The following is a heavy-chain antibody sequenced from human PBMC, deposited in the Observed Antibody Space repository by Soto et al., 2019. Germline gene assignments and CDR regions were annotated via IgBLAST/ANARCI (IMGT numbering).Heavy chain of an antibody. CDR1: GFTFNNYA. V-gene: IGHV3-23*01. Sequence: EVQLLESGGGLVQPGGSLRLSCAASGFTFNNYAMPWVRQAPGKGLEWVSAISGGGDTTSYADSVKGRFTVSRDGSKNTLYLQLSSLRAEDTALYYCAKGLGGSGSLTPRVDFWGQGTLVTVSS. J-gene: IGHJ4*02. CDR2: ISGGGDTT. CDR3: AKGLGGSGSLTPRVDF. D-gene: IGHD3-10*01.